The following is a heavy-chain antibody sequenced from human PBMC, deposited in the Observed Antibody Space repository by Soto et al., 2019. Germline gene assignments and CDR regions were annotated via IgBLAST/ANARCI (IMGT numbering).Heavy chain of an antibody. J-gene: IGHJ4*02. CDR2: IYYSGST. D-gene: IGHD3-10*01. CDR1: GDSISSGAYY. CDR3: ARAVYDYYGSGSYLDY. V-gene: IGHV4-31*03. Sequence: QVQLQESGPGLVKPSQTLSLTCTVSGDSISSGAYYWSWIRQHPGRGLEWIGYIYYSGSTYYNPSLKGRVTISVDTSKSQFSLKLRSVTAADTAVYYCARAVYDYYGSGSYLDYWGQGTLVTGSS.